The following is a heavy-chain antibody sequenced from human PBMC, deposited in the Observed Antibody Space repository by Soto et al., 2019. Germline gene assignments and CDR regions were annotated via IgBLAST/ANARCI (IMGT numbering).Heavy chain of an antibody. CDR3: AREGYCISTSCQADY. D-gene: IGHD2-2*01. Sequence: SLRLSCASSGFTFSSYSMNWVRQAPGKGLEWVSSISSSGSYRYYADSVKGRFTVSRDNAKNSLYLQINSLRAEDTAVYYCAREGYCISTSCQADYWGQGTLVTVSS. J-gene: IGHJ4*02. V-gene: IGHV3-21*01. CDR2: ISSSGSYR. CDR1: GFTFSSYS.